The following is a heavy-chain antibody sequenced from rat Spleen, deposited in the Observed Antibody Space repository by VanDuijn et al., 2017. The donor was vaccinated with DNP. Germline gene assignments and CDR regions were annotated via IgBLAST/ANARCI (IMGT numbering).Heavy chain of an antibody. J-gene: IGHJ2*01. CDR2: ISYEGSST. Sequence: EVQLVESGGGLVQPGRSLKLSCAASGFTFSDYYMAWVRQAPKKGLEWVASISYEGSSTYYGDSVKGRFTISRDNAKSTLYLQMNSLRSEDTATYYCARQGGHFDYWGQGVMVTVSS. V-gene: IGHV5-22*01. CDR1: GFTFSDYY. CDR3: ARQGGHFDY.